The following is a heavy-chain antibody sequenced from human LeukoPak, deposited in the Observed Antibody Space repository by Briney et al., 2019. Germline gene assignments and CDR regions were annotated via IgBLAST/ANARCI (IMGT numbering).Heavy chain of an antibody. V-gene: IGHV4-34*01. CDR1: GGSFSFYY. CDR2: INHSGST. CDR3: ARGVNWIDP. Sequence: PSETLSLTCAVYGGSFSFYYWSWIRQPPGKGLEWIWEINHSGSTKYNPSLKSRVTISVDTSKNQFSLKLSSVTAADTAVYYCARGVNWIDPWGQGTLVTVSS. J-gene: IGHJ5*02.